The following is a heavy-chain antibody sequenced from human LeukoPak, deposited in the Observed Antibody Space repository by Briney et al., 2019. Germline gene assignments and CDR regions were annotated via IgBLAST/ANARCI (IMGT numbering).Heavy chain of an antibody. CDR1: GGSISSSTHY. D-gene: IGHD2-15*01. CDR2: MYYSGST. V-gene: IGHV4-39*07. Sequence: SETLSLTCTVSGGSISSSTHYWGWIRQPPGKGLEWIGSMYYSGSTNYNPSLKSRVAISVDTSKNRFSPNLRSVTAADTAVYYCATDSGASSEGPMGFDYWGQGTLVTVSS. J-gene: IGHJ4*02. CDR3: ATDSGASSEGPMGFDY.